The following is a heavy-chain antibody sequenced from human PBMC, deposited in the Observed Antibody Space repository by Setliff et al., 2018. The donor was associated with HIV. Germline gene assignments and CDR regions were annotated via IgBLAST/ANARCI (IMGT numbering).Heavy chain of an antibody. CDR2: INPYSGGT. J-gene: IGHJ3*02. Sequence: ASVKVSCKASGYTFTAYYIHWVRQAPGQGLEWMGWINPYSGGTNYAQNFQGWVTMTRDTSITTAYMELSRLTSDDTALYFCVREVRAAYKGPLWFGQSDPRPDTFDIWGQGITVTVSS. CDR3: VREVRAAYKGPLWFGQSDPRPDTFDI. V-gene: IGHV1-2*04. CDR1: GYTFTAYY. D-gene: IGHD3-10*01.